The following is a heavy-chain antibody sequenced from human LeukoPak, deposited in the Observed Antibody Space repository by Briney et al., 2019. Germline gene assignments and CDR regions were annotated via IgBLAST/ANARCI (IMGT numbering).Heavy chain of an antibody. J-gene: IGHJ4*02. D-gene: IGHD6-19*01. CDR3: ARGSVAGHRSFDY. CDR2: INSRGSGE. CDR1: GFTFSSYS. Sequence: PGGSLRLSCSASGFTFSSYSMNWVRQAPGKGLEWVSSINSRGSGEYYADSVKGRFTISRDNAKNLLYLQMNSLRVEDTAVYYCARGSVAGHRSFDYWGQGTLVTVSS. V-gene: IGHV3-21*04.